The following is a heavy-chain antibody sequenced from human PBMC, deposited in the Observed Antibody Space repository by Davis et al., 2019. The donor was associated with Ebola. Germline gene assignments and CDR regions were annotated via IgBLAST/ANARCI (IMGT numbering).Heavy chain of an antibody. J-gene: IGHJ2*01. CDR1: GFTFDDYG. D-gene: IGHD2-8*02. CDR3: ARDGGVRWNFVQYFDL. CDR2: VNWNGGSA. V-gene: IGHV3-20*01. Sequence: GGSLRLSCAASGFTFDDYGMSWVRQEPGKGLEWVSGVNWNGGSAGYADSVKGRFTISRDNAKNSLILQMNSLRAEDTAFYHCARDGGVRWNFVQYFDLWGRVTLVTVS.